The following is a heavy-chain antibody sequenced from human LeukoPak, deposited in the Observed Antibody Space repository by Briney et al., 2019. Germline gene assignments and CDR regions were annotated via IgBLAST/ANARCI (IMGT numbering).Heavy chain of an antibody. D-gene: IGHD2-2*01. J-gene: IGHJ4*02. CDR3: ARVSTSGWYDFDC. CDR1: GGSISSGGYY. V-gene: IGHV4-31*03. CDR2: IYYSGST. Sequence: SETLSLTCTVSGGSISSGGYYWSWIRQHPGRGLEWIGYIYYSGSTYYNPSLKSRLTISVDTSKNDFSLKLSSVTAADTAVYYCARVSTSGWYDFDCWGQGTLVTVSS.